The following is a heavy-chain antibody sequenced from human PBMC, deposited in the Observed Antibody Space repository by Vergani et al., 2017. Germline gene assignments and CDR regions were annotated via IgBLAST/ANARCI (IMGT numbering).Heavy chain of an antibody. CDR1: GYTFTGYY. J-gene: IGHJ6*02. CDR3: ARPGMVRGVMITGMDV. Sequence: QVQLVQSGAEVKKPGASVKVSCKASGYTFTGYYMHWVRQAPGAGLEWMGWINPNSGGTNYAQKFQGRVTMTRGTSISTAYMELSRLRAEDRAVYYCARPGMVRGVMITGMDVWGQGTTVTVSS. CDR2: INPNSGGT. V-gene: IGHV1-2*02. D-gene: IGHD3-10*01.